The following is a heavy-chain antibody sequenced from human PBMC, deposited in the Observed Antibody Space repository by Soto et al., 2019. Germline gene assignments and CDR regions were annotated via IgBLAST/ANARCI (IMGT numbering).Heavy chain of an antibody. D-gene: IGHD3-9*01. CDR1: GYTFTSYW. Sequence: LGESLKISCKASGYTFTSYWIGWVRQMPGKGLEWMGFIYPGDSDTRYSPSFEGQVTISVDTSINTAYLRWNSLKASDTATYYCARQPDYNILTGYLYYFDYWGQGTPVTVSS. V-gene: IGHV5-51*01. J-gene: IGHJ4*02. CDR3: ARQPDYNILTGYLYYFDY. CDR2: IYPGDSDT.